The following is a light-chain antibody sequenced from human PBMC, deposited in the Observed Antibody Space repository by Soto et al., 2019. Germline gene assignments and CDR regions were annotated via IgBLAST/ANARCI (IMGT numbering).Light chain of an antibody. J-gene: IGLJ2*01. CDR2: DVN. Sequence: QSALTQPASVSGSPGQSITISCTGTSSDVGGYNYVSWFQQHPGKAPKFMIYDVNNRPSGVSNRFSGSKSGNTASLTLSGLQAEDEADYYCSSYTTSGTVVFGGGTQLTVL. CDR3: SSYTTSGTVV. V-gene: IGLV2-14*01. CDR1: SSDVGGYNY.